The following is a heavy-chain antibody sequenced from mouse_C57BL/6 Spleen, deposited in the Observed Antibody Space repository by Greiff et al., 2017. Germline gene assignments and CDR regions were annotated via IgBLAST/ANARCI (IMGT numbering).Heavy chain of an antibody. CDR3: ARGSFDY. Sequence: VKLQESGAELVKPGASVKMSCTASGFTFTTYPIEWMKQNPGQRLAWIGNFHPYNDDTKYTAKIKGKATLTEETSSSAFYLDRSRSTSDDAAVYYCARGSFDYWGQGTTLTVSS. CDR2: FHPYNDDT. CDR1: GFTFTTYP. J-gene: IGHJ2*01. V-gene: IGHV1-47*01.